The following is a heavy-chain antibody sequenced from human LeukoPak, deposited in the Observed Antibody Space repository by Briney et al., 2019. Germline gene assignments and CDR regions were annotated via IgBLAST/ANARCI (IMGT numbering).Heavy chain of an antibody. CDR1: GGSIRNYY. CDR3: ARHLDSSSEGYFDY. CDR2: IYYSGSI. D-gene: IGHD6-13*01. Sequence: SETLSLTCTVSGGSIRNYYWSWIRQPPGKGLEWIGYIYYSGSINYNPSLKSRVTISVDTSKNQFSLKLSSVTAADTAVYYCARHLDSSSEGYFDYWGQGTPVTVSS. V-gene: IGHV4-59*08. J-gene: IGHJ4*02.